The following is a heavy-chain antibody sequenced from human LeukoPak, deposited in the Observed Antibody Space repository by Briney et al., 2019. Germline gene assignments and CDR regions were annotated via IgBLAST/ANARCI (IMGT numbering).Heavy chain of an antibody. CDR3: APLGPGYNWNYEFDY. CDR2: IRYDGSNK. Sequence: VGSLRLSCAASGFTFSSYGMHWVRQAPGKGLEWVAFIRYDGSNKYYADSVKGRFTISRDNSKNTLYLQMNSLRAEDTAVYYCAPLGPGYNWNYEFDYWGQGTLVTVSS. J-gene: IGHJ4*02. CDR1: GFTFSSYG. V-gene: IGHV3-30*02. D-gene: IGHD1-7*01.